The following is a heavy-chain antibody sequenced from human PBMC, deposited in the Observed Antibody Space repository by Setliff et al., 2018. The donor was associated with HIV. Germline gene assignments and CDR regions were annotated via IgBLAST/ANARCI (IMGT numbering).Heavy chain of an antibody. V-gene: IGHV1-18*01. CDR1: GYTFTSYG. D-gene: IGHD4-17*01. CDR2: ISGYSGNT. J-gene: IGHJ4*02. Sequence: ASVKVSCKASGYTFTSYGVSWVRQAPGHGLEWMGWISGYSGNTNYAQKLQGRVTMTTDTSTSTAYMELSSLRSDDTAVYYCARQDGTTVLSKDFDYWGQGTLVTVAS. CDR3: ARQDGTTVLSKDFDY.